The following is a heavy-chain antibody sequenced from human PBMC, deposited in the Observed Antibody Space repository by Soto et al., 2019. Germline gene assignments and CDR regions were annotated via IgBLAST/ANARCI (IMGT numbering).Heavy chain of an antibody. CDR3: ARSFYYENSGYPD. D-gene: IGHD3-22*01. V-gene: IGHV4-34*01. CDR2: VDQSGRT. Sequence: SETLSLTCGVDGGSFRGFYRSWIRQPPGKGLEWIGEVDQSGRTNYNPSLKSQVTISVDTSEKQFSLKLSSVTAADTAVYYCARSFYYENSGYPDWGPGILVTVSS. J-gene: IGHJ4*02. CDR1: GGSFRGFY.